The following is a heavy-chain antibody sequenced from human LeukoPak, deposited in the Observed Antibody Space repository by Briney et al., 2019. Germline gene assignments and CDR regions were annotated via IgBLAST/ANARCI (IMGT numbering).Heavy chain of an antibody. CDR2: INHSGST. V-gene: IGHV4-34*01. Sequence: SETLSLTCAVYGGSFSGYYWSWIRQPPGKGLEWIGEINHSGSTNYNPSLKSRVTISVDTSKNQFSLKLSSVTAADTAVYYCARGSYCSSTSCYCFDYWGQGTLVTVSS. D-gene: IGHD2-2*01. CDR1: GGSFSGYY. CDR3: ARGSYCSSTSCYCFDY. J-gene: IGHJ4*02.